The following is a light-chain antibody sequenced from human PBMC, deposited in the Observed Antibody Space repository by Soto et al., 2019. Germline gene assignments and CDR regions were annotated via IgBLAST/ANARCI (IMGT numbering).Light chain of an antibody. CDR2: AAS. CDR1: QGISNY. Sequence: IQLTQSPSSLSASVGDRVTITCRASQGISNYLAWYQQRPGKAPKLLIYAASTLQSGVPSRFSGSGSATDFTLTITRLEPEDSAVYFCQQYTGPPTTFGQGTRLEIK. V-gene: IGKV1-9*01. J-gene: IGKJ5*01. CDR3: QQYTGPPTT.